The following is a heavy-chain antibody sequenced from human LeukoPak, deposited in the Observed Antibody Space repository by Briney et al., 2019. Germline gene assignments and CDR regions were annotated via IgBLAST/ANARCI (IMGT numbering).Heavy chain of an antibody. Sequence: GESLKISCQGFGYTFTTSWIGWVRQLPGKGLAWMAIIYAGDSDTKYSPSFQGHVSISTDRSINTAYLQWSSLEASDTAIYYCAILNHPDGRVYWGQGTLVTVSS. J-gene: IGHJ4*02. D-gene: IGHD5-24*01. CDR1: GYTFTTSW. V-gene: IGHV5-51*01. CDR2: IYAGDSDT. CDR3: AILNHPDGRVY.